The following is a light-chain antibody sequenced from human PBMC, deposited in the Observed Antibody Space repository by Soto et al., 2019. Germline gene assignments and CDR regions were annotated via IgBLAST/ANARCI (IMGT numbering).Light chain of an antibody. V-gene: IGKV3-15*01. CDR2: GAS. CDR3: QQYNNWPPLFT. Sequence: EIVLTQSPGTLSLSPGERAPLSCRPCQSFNSIYLAWYQQKPGQAPRLLIYGASTRATGIPARFSGSGSGTEFTLTISSLQSEDFAVYYCQQYNNWPPLFTFGPGTKVDIK. J-gene: IGKJ3*01. CDR1: QSFNSIY.